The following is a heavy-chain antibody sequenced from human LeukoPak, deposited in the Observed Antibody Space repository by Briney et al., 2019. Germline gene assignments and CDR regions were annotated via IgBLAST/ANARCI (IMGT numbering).Heavy chain of an antibody. V-gene: IGHV3-23*01. CDR2: ISGSGGST. CDR1: GFTFSSYA. CDR3: ANSFRSDTNFDY. Sequence: PGGSLRLSCAASGFTFSSYAMSWVRQAPGKGLEWVSAISGSGGSTYYADSVKGRFTISRDNSKNTLYLQMNSLRAEDTAVYYCANSFRSDTNFDYWGQGTLVTVSS. D-gene: IGHD1-26*01. J-gene: IGHJ4*02.